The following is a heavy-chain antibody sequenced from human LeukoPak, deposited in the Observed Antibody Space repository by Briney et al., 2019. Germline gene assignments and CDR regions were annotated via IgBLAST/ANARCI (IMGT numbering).Heavy chain of an antibody. V-gene: IGHV3-23*01. CDR3: AKSHLTLGIAVAAPYNWFDP. J-gene: IGHJ5*02. Sequence: TGGSLRLSCAASGFTFSSYAMSWVRQAPGKGLEWVSAISGSGGSTYYADSVKGRFTISRDNSKNTLYLQMNSLRAEDTAVYYCAKSHLTLGIAVAAPYNWFDPWGQGTLVTVSS. CDR1: GFTFSSYA. CDR2: ISGSGGST. D-gene: IGHD6-19*01.